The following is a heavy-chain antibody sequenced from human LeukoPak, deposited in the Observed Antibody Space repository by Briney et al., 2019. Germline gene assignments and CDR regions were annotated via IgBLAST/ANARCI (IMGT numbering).Heavy chain of an antibody. D-gene: IGHD2-2*01. J-gene: IGHJ6*03. CDR1: GFTFSSNA. CDR2: ISGSGGST. V-gene: IGHV3-23*01. Sequence: GGSLRLSCAASGFTFSSNAMSWVPQAPGKGLEWVSAISGSGGSTYYADSVKGRFTISRDNSKNTLYLQMNSLRAEDTAVYYCAKADCRSISCYVKDGWGKGTTVTVS. CDR3: AKADCRSISCYVKDG.